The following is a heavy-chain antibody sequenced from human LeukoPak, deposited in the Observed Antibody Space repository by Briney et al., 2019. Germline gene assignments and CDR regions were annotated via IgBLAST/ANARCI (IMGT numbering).Heavy chain of an antibody. CDR2: IIPILGIA. D-gene: IGHD6-13*01. Sequence: SVKVSCKASGGTFSSYAISWVRQAPGQGLEWMGRIIPILGIANYAQKFQGRVTITADKSTSTAYMELSSLRSEDTAVYYCARGGLAAALFDYWGQGTLVTVSS. CDR1: GGTFSSYA. J-gene: IGHJ4*02. V-gene: IGHV1-69*04. CDR3: ARGGLAAALFDY.